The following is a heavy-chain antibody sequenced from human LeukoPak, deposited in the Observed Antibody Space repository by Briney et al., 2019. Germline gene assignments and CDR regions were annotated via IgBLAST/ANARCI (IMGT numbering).Heavy chain of an antibody. V-gene: IGHV6-1*01. Sequence: SQTLSLTCAISGDSVSSNSAVWNWIRQSPSRGLEWLGRTYFRSKWYTDYVVSVRSRITINPDTSKNQFSLKLSSVTAADTAVYYCARGPRYSSSWFLFDYWGQGTLVTVSS. CDR2: TYFRSKWYT. CDR1: GDSVSSNSAV. D-gene: IGHD6-13*01. J-gene: IGHJ4*02. CDR3: ARGPRYSSSWFLFDY.